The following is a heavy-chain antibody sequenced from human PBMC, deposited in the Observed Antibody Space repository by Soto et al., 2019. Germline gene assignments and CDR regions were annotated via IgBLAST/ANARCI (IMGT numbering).Heavy chain of an antibody. Sequence: SETLSLTCTVSGGSISSSSYYWGWIRQPPGKGLEWIGSIYYSGSTYYNPSLKSRVTISVDTSKNQFSLKLSSVTAADTAVYYCARKARRAEPLAARGGWFDPWGQGTLVTVSS. CDR3: ARKARRAEPLAARGGWFDP. J-gene: IGHJ5*02. V-gene: IGHV4-39*01. CDR1: GGSISSSSYY. D-gene: IGHD6-6*01. CDR2: IYYSGST.